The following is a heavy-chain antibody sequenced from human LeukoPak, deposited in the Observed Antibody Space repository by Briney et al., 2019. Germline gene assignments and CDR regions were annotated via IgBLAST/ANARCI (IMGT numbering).Heavy chain of an antibody. V-gene: IGHV1-2*02. CDR2: INPDSGAT. Sequence: ASVKVSCKASGYAFTGYYIHWVRQAPGQGLEWMGWINPDSGATNYAQKFQGRVTMTRDTSISTAYMELSRLRSDDTAVYYCARALYTWLQPSLGTWGQGTLVTVSS. CDR3: ARALYTWLQPSLGT. CDR1: GYAFTGYY. D-gene: IGHD5-18*01. J-gene: IGHJ5*02.